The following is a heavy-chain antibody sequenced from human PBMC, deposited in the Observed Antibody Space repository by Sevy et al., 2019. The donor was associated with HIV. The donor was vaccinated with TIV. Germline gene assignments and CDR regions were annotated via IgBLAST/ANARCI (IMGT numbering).Heavy chain of an antibody. CDR2: IWNDGSNK. V-gene: IGHV3-33*01. CDR1: GFTFSDFG. D-gene: IGHD3-10*02. J-gene: IGHJ4*02. CDR3: ARDVRGEGIRPGDLDY. Sequence: GGSLRLSCAASGFTFSDFGMQWVRQAPGKGLQWVAVIWNDGSNKYYADSVKGRFTTSRDNSSKSLYLQMISLRAEDTAVYYCARDVRGEGIRPGDLDYWGQGTLVTVSS.